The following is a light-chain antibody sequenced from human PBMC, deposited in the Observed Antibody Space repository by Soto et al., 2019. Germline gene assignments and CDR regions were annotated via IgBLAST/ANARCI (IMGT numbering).Light chain of an antibody. CDR3: QQYGSSSYT. Sequence: EIVLTQSPSTLSLSPGGRATLSCRASQSISSSYLAWYQQKPGQAPRLLIYAASSRATGIPDRFSGSGSGKDFTLTISRLEPEDFAVYYCQQYGSSSYTFGQGTQLEIK. CDR2: AAS. V-gene: IGKV3-20*01. CDR1: QSISSSY. J-gene: IGKJ2*01.